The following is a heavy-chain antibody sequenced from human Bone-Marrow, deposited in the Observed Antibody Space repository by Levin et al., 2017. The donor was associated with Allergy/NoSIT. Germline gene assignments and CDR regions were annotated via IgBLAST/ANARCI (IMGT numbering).Heavy chain of an antibody. CDR2: ISSSGNT. V-gene: IGHV4-61*01. CDR3: ARDDYSDFTGWV. D-gene: IGHD4-17*01. J-gene: IGHJ4*02. CDR1: GGSVNSDTYY. Sequence: PSETLSLTCTVSGGSVNSDTYYWSWIRQPPGKGLEWIVYISSSGNTYYKPSLMSRVTISIHTSKNQFSLKLTSVTPADTAVYYCARDDYSDFTGWVWGQGSLVTVSS.